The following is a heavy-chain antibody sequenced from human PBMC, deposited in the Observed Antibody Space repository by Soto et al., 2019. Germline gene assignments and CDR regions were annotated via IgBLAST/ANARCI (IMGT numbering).Heavy chain of an antibody. Sequence: GGSLRLSCAASGFTFSSYAMSWVRQAPGKGLEWVSVVSGSGTHTYYADSEKGRFTISRDNSKDTLYLQMNSLRDEDTAVYFCAKDRGGGVIVNPAGYWGQGT. CDR2: VSGSGTHT. D-gene: IGHD3-16*02. CDR3: AKDRGGGVIVNPAGY. CDR1: GFTFSSYA. V-gene: IGHV3-23*01. J-gene: IGHJ4*02.